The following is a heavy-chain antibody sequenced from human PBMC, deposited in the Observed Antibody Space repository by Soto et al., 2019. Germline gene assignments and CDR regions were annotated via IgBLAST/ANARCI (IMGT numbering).Heavy chain of an antibody. CDR1: GGTFSSYT. J-gene: IGHJ3*02. Sequence: QVQLVQSGAEVKKPGSSVKVSCKASGGTFSSYTISWVRQAPGQGLEWMGRIIPILGIANYAQKFQGRVTITADKSXXTXYXALSSLRSEDTAVYYCARARDYVWGSYRSAPDAFDIWGQGTMVTVSS. CDR2: IIPILGIA. D-gene: IGHD3-16*02. V-gene: IGHV1-69*02. CDR3: ARARDYVWGSYRSAPDAFDI.